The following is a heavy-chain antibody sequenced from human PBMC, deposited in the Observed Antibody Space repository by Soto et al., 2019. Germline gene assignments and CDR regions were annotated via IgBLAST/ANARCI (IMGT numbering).Heavy chain of an antibody. V-gene: IGHV1-3*01. CDR3: ATLGAAAPKQSQESYYYYYGMDV. CDR2: INAGNGNK. CDR1: GYTFTSYA. D-gene: IGHD6-13*01. Sequence: ASVKVSCKASGYTFTSYAVHWVRQAPGQRLEWMGWINAGNGNKKYSQKFQGRITITRDTSASTAYMELSSLRSEDTAVYYCATLGAAAPKQSQESYYYYYGMDVWGQGTTVTVSS. J-gene: IGHJ6*02.